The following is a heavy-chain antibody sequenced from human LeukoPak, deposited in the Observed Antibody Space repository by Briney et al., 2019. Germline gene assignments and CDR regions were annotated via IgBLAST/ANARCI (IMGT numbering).Heavy chain of an antibody. Sequence: GGSLRLSCAASGFTFSSYWMSWVRQAPGKGLEWVANMKQDGSEKYYVDSVKGRFTISRDNAKNSLYLQMNSLRAEDTAVYYCARDSELGIYGYWGQGTLVTVSS. J-gene: IGHJ4*02. V-gene: IGHV3-7*01. CDR2: MKQDGSEK. CDR3: ARDSELGIYGY. D-gene: IGHD7-27*01. CDR1: GFTFSSYW.